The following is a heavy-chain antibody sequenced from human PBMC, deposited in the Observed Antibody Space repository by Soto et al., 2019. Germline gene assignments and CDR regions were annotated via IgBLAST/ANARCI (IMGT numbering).Heavy chain of an antibody. Sequence: QVQLVQSGAEVKKPGASVKVSCKASGYTFTGYYMHWVRQAPGQGLEWMGWINPNSGGTNYAQKFQGLVTMTSDTSISTAYMELSRLRSDDTAVYYCARDMNGGDFRPYYSGMDVWGQGTTVTVSS. CDR1: GYTFTGYY. D-gene: IGHD3-10*01. V-gene: IGHV1-2*02. J-gene: IGHJ6*02. CDR3: ARDMNGGDFRPYYSGMDV. CDR2: INPNSGGT.